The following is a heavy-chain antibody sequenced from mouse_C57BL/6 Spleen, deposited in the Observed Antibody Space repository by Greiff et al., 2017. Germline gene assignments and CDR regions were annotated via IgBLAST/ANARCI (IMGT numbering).Heavy chain of an antibody. D-gene: IGHD2-10*01. Sequence: VQLVESGAELVRPGASVTLSCKASGYTFTDYEMHWVKQTPVHGLEWIGAIDPETGGTAYNQKFKGKAILTADKSSSTAYMELRSLTSEDSAVYYCTRPYSFAYWGQGTLVTVSA. CDR1: GYTFTDYE. CDR3: TRPYSFAY. CDR2: IDPETGGT. J-gene: IGHJ3*01. V-gene: IGHV1-15*01.